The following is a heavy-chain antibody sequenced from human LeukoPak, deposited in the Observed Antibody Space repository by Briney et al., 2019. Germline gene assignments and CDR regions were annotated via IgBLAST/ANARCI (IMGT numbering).Heavy chain of an antibody. CDR2: INPNSGGT. J-gene: IGHJ4*02. CDR3: ARVLGGYNFDY. Sequence: ASVKVSSKASGYTFTGYDIHWVRQAPGQGLEWMGRINPNSGGTNYAQKFQGRVTMTRDTSISTAYMELSSLRSDDTAVYYCARVLGGYNFDYWGQGTLVTVAS. D-gene: IGHD5-24*01. CDR1: GYTFTGYD. V-gene: IGHV1-2*06.